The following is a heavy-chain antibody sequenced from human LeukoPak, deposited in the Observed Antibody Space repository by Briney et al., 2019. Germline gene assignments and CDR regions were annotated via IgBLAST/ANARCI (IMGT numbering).Heavy chain of an antibody. D-gene: IGHD2-8*02. CDR3: AKEDWWE. Sequence: GGTLCLSCAASGFNFGANTRTWVRQAPGKGLEWISSITASGGNTFYSYSVKGRFTISRDNSKNTLFLQMNRLRVEDTATYYCAKEDWWEWGQGTIVTVSS. V-gene: IGHV3-23*01. CDR2: ITASGGNT. J-gene: IGHJ4*02. CDR1: GFNFGANT.